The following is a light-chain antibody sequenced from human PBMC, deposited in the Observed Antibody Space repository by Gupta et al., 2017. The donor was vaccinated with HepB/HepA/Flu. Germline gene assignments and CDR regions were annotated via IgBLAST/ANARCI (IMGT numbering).Light chain of an antibody. Sequence: EIVLTQSPLSLPVSPGEPASMSCRSNQSLRHSNGDTYLDWYLQKPGQSPHLLIFLASSRASGVPDRFSGFGSATEFTLKISRVEAEDVGIYYCRQALPTPLTFGGGTKVDIK. V-gene: IGKV2-28*01. CDR3: RQALPTPLT. CDR1: QSLRHSNGDTY. J-gene: IGKJ4*01. CDR2: LAS.